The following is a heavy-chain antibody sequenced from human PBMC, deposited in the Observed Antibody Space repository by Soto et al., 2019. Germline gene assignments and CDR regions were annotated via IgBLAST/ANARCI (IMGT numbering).Heavy chain of an antibody. J-gene: IGHJ4*02. Sequence: GGSLRLSWAASGCTFSSYSMNWIRQAPGKGLEWVSSISSSSSYIYYADSVKGRFTISRDNAKNSLYLQMNSLRAEDTAVYYCARENGGYDFSVDYWGQGTLVTVSS. CDR1: GCTFSSYS. V-gene: IGHV3-21*01. CDR3: ARENGGYDFSVDY. CDR2: ISSSSSYI. D-gene: IGHD5-12*01.